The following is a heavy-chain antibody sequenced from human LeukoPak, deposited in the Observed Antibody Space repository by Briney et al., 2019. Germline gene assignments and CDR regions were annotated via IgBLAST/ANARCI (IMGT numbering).Heavy chain of an antibody. J-gene: IGHJ3*02. CDR1: GYTFIGYY. V-gene: IGHV1-2*02. Sequence: ASVKGSCKASGYTFIGYYMHWVRQAPGQRLEWMGWINPNSAGTNYAQKFQGRVTMTRDTSISTAYMELSRLRSDDTAVYYCARDNGQWLTKTHAFDIWGQGTMVTVSS. D-gene: IGHD6-19*01. CDR2: INPNSAGT. CDR3: ARDNGQWLTKTHAFDI.